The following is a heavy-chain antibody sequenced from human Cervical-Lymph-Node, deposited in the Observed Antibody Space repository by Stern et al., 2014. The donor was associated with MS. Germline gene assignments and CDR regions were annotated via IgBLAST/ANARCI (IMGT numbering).Heavy chain of an antibody. J-gene: IGHJ4*02. V-gene: IGHV5-51*03. CDR2: IYPGDSDT. D-gene: IGHD1-26*01. CDR1: GYSFTRYW. Sequence: EVQLLEFGAEVKKPGESLKISCKGSGYSFTRYWIGWVRQMPGKRLEWMGIIYPGDSDTRYSPSFQGQVTISVDKFISTAHLQWSSLKASDTAMYYCASSSMGATGAFDYWGQGTLLTVSS. CDR3: ASSSMGATGAFDY.